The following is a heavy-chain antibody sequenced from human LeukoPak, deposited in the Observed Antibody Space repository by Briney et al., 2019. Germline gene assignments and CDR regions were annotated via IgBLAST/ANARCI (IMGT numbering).Heavy chain of an antibody. J-gene: IGHJ5*02. CDR2: IYYSGST. CDR1: GGSISSYY. CDR3: ARVMSGNWFDP. V-gene: IGHV4-59*01. Sequence: SETLSLTCTGSGGSISSYYWSWIRQPPGKGLEWVGYIYYSGSTNYNPSLKSRVTISVDTSKNQFSLKLSSVTAADTAVYYCARVMSGNWFDPWGQGTLVTVSS. D-gene: IGHD2-8*01.